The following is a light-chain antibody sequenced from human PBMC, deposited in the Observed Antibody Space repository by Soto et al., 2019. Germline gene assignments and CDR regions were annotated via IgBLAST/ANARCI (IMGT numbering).Light chain of an antibody. Sequence: SYELTQPPSVSVAPGQTARITCGGNNIGSKSVHWYQQRPGLAPVLVVYDDTDRPSGIPERFSGSKSGTSASLAISGLRSEDEADYYCAAWDDSLSGPVFGTGTKVTVL. CDR2: DDT. CDR3: AAWDDSLSGPV. CDR1: NIGSKS. V-gene: IGLV3-21*02. J-gene: IGLJ1*01.